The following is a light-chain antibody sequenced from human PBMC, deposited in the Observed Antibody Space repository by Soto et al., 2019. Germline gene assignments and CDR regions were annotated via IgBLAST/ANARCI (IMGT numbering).Light chain of an antibody. CDR2: KVS. V-gene: IGKV2-30*02. CDR1: QSLVHSDGIAY. CDR3: MQGTHWPIT. J-gene: IGKJ5*01. Sequence: VLMTQSPLSLPVTLGQPASTSCRSNQSLVHSDGIAYFSWFQQRPGRSPRRLIYKVSNRDSGVPARFSGSGSGTDFALKISRVEAEDVGVYYCMQGTHWPITFGQGTRLENK.